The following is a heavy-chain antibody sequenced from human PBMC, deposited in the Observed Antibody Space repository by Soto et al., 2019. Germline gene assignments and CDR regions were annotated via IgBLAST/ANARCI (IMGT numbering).Heavy chain of an antibody. CDR3: RVEIQVEAGGDY. Sequence: EVQLVESGGGLVKPGGSLRLSCAASGFTFSNAWMSWVRQAPGQGLEWVGRIKSKTDGGTTDYAAPVKGRFTISRDDSKNTLYVQKNSPKTEDTAVYYCRVEIQVEAGGDYWGQGTLVTVSS. V-gene: IGHV3-15*01. J-gene: IGHJ4*02. CDR1: GFTFSNAW. D-gene: IGHD5-18*01. CDR2: IKSKTDGGTT.